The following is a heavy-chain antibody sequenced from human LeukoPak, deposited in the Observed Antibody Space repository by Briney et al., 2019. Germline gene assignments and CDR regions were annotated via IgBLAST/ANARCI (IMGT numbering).Heavy chain of an antibody. CDR2: ISGSGDTT. CDR1: GFTFSNYA. D-gene: IGHD6-13*01. J-gene: IGHJ6*03. Sequence: TGGSLRLSCAASGFTFSNYAMSWVRQPPGKGLEWVSLISGSGDTTYYADSVKGRFTISRDNAKNSLYLQMNSLRAEDTALYYCARDQGSSWYDYYYYYMDVWGKGTTVTVSS. V-gene: IGHV3-23*01. CDR3: ARDQGSSWYDYYYYYMDV.